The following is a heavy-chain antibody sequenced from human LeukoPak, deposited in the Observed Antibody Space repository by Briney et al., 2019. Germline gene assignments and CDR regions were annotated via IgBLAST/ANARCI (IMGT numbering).Heavy chain of an antibody. CDR2: IYSDGST. V-gene: IGHV3-66*01. D-gene: IGHD1-26*01. Sequence: GGSLRLSCTVSGFSVGGNYMSWARQAPGLGLDWVSVIYSDGSTYYADSVKDRVTISRDNSKNTLYLQMSSLRAEDTAVYYCARALAGEGWFDPWGQGTLVTVSS. J-gene: IGHJ5*02. CDR3: ARALAGEGWFDP. CDR1: GFSVGGNY.